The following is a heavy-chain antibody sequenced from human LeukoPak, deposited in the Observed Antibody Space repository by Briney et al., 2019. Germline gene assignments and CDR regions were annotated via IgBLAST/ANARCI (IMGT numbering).Heavy chain of an antibody. D-gene: IGHD3-9*01. CDR3: TTDRRYDILTVDYYYMDV. Sequence: GGSLRLSCAASGFTFSNAWMSWVRQAPGKGLEWVGRIKSKTDGGTIDYAAPVKGRFTISRDDSKNTLYLQMNSLKTEDTAVYYCTTDRRYDILTVDYYYMDVWGKGTTVTVSS. CDR1: GFTFSNAW. J-gene: IGHJ6*03. V-gene: IGHV3-15*01. CDR2: IKSKTDGGTI.